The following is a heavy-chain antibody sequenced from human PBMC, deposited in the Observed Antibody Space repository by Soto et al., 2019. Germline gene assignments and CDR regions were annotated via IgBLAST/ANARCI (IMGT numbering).Heavy chain of an antibody. CDR1: GYTFTSYD. Sequence: QVQLVQSGAEVKKPGASVKVSCKASGYTFTSYDINWVRQATGQGLEWMGWMNPNRGNTGYAQKFQGRVTMTSNTSTSTAYMELISLRADDTAVYYCERGWYSGSYAPFYWCQGTLVSVSS. D-gene: IGHD1-26*01. V-gene: IGHV1-8*01. J-gene: IGHJ4*02. CDR3: ERGWYSGSYAPFY. CDR2: MNPNRGNT.